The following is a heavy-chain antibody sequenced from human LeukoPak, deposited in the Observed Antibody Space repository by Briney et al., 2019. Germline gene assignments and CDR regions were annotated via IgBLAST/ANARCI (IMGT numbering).Heavy chain of an antibody. D-gene: IGHD6-6*01. CDR2: ISDGGGST. V-gene: IGHV3-23*01. CDR1: GFTFSSYV. Sequence: GGSLRLSCAVSGFTFSSYVMSWVRQAPGKGLEWVSGISDGGGSTYYADSVKGRFTISRDNAKNTLYLQMNSLRAEDTAVYYCARDSSSGWFDPWGQGTLVTVSS. J-gene: IGHJ5*02. CDR3: ARDSSSGWFDP.